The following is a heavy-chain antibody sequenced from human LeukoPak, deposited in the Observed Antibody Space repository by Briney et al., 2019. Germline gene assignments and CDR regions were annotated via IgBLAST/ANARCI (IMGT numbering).Heavy chain of an antibody. CDR3: ARDIYDSGDFRGDF. CDR2: ISWNSGSI. CDR1: GFDFGDYT. J-gene: IGHJ4*02. V-gene: IGHV3-43*01. D-gene: IGHD3-22*01. Sequence: GGSLRLSCAVSGFDFGDYTMHWVRQPPGKGLEWVSLISWNSGSIKYTESVKGRFTIFRDNSKNSLYLQMSSLRTEDTALYYCARDIYDSGDFRGDFWGQGTLVTVSS.